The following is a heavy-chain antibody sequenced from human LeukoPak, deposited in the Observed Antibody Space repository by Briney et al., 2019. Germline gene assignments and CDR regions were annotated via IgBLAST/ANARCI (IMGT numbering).Heavy chain of an antibody. CDR3: AKTGGQILTEVNWFDP. CDR1: GGTFSSYA. J-gene: IGHJ5*02. D-gene: IGHD3-10*01. Sequence: SVKVSCKASGGTFSSYAISWVRQAPGQGLEWMGGIIPIFGTANYAQKFQGRVTITTDESTSTAYMELSSLRSEDTAVYYCAKTGGQILTEVNWFDPWGQGTLVTVSS. CDR2: IIPIFGTA. V-gene: IGHV1-69*05.